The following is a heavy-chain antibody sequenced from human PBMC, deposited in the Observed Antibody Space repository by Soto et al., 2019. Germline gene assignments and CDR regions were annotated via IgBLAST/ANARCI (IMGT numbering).Heavy chain of an antibody. CDR2: INYSGST. V-gene: IGHV4-34*01. CDR1: GGSFSGYY. CDR3: ARARGNYFYYGMDV. J-gene: IGHJ6*02. Sequence: PSETLTLTCAVYGGSFSGYYWSWIRQPPGKGLEWIGEINYSGSTYYNPSFKSRTIISVDTSKNQFSLKLSSVTAADTAVYYCARARGNYFYYGMDVWGQGTTVTVSS.